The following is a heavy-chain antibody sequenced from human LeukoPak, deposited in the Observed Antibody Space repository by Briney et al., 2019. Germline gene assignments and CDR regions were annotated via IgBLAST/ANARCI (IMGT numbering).Heavy chain of an antibody. CDR3: AAQNYDFLSGYCY. J-gene: IGHJ4*02. Sequence: KTAATLSLTWTVSGGSISRGSNDWSWIRQTAGKGLEWIGRIYTSGSTNYNPSLKRRVTISVDTTNNHFSLKLSSVTAADTAVYYCAAQNYDFLSGYCYWGQGTLVTVSS. D-gene: IGHD3-3*01. CDR1: GGSISRGSND. CDR2: IYTSGST. V-gene: IGHV4-61*02.